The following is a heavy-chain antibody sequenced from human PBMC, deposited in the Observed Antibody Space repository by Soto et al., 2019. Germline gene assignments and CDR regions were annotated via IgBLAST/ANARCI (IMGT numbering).Heavy chain of an antibody. V-gene: IGHV1-3*01. J-gene: IGHJ3*01. CDR2: INAGSGNT. CDR1: GYTFTSYA. Sequence: ASVKVSCKASGYTFTSYALHWVRQAPGQRLEWMGWINAGSGNTDYAQKFQGRVTMTMNTSVSTAYMELSSLRSADTAVYYCARVFPYRSGAEVWGQGTMVTVSS. D-gene: IGHD6-19*01. CDR3: ARVFPYRSGAEV.